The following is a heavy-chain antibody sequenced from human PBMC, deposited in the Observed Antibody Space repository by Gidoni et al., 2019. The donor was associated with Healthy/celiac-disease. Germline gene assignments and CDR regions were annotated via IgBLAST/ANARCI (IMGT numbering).Heavy chain of an antibody. Sequence: EVQLVESGGGLVKPGGSLRLSCAASGFPFSNAWMSWVRQAPGKGLEWVGRIKSKTDGGTTDYAEPVKGRFTISRDDSKNTLYLKMNSLKTEDTAVYYCTTDFHWSGAYYYYYYGMDVWGQGTTVTVSS. D-gene: IGHD2-8*02. CDR1: GFPFSNAW. V-gene: IGHV3-15*01. CDR3: TTDFHWSGAYYYYYYGMDV. CDR2: IKSKTDGGTT. J-gene: IGHJ6*02.